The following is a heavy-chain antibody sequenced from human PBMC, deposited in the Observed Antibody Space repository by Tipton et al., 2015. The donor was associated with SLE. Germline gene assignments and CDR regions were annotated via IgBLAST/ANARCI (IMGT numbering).Heavy chain of an antibody. CDR2: IYYSGST. Sequence: TLSLTCTVSGGSISSGGYYWSWIRQHPGKGLEWIGYIYYSGSTYYNPSLKSRVTISVDTSKNRFSLKLSSVTAEDTAVYYCARDLSYYYDSSGYRPGMDVWGQGTTVTVSS. J-gene: IGHJ6*02. V-gene: IGHV4-31*03. D-gene: IGHD3-22*01. CDR3: ARDLSYYYDSSGYRPGMDV. CDR1: GGSISSGGYY.